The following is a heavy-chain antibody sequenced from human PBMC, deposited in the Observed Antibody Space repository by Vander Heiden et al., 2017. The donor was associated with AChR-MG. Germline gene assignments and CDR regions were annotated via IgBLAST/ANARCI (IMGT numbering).Heavy chain of an antibody. J-gene: IGHJ3*02. CDR3: ASFEFNYGDYDEGAFDI. CDR1: GFTFSSSS. CDR2: ISSSSSYI. Sequence: EVQLVESGGGLVKPGGSLRLSCAASGFTFSSSSMNWVRQAPGKGLEWVSSISSSSSYIYYADSVKGRFTISRDNAKNSLYLQMNSLRAEDTAVYYCASFEFNYGDYDEGAFDIWGQGTMVTVSS. D-gene: IGHD4-17*01. V-gene: IGHV3-21*01.